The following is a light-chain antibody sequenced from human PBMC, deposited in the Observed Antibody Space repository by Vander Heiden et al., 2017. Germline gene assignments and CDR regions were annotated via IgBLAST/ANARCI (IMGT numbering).Light chain of an antibody. CDR3: QQYGSSPRVT. V-gene: IGKV3-20*01. CDR1: QSVSSSY. J-gene: IGKJ1*01. CDR2: GAS. Sequence: EIVLTQSPGTLSLSPGERATLSCRASQSVSSSYLGWYQQKPGQAPRLLIYGASSRATGIPDRFSGSGSGTDFTLTISRLEPEDFAVYYCQQYGSSPRVTFGQGTKVEIK.